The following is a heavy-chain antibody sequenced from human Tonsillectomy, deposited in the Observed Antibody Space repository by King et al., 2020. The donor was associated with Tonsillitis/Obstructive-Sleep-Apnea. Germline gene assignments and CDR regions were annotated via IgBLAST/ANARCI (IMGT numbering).Heavy chain of an antibody. J-gene: IGHJ5*01. V-gene: IGHV1-2*02. CDR1: GYTFTGYY. CDR2: IRPNSGGT. D-gene: IGHD4-17*01. Sequence: QLVQSGTEVKKPGASVKVSCKASGYTFTGYYMRWVRQAPGQGLEWMGWIRPNSGGTKYAQKFQGRVTMTRDTSISTAYMELSRLRSDDTAVYYCTRGGDSGSFDSWGQGTLVTVSS. CDR3: TRGGDSGSFDS.